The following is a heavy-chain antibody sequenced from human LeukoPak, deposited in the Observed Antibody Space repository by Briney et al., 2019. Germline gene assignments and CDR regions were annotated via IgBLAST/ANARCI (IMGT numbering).Heavy chain of an antibody. CDR2: ISGRSVGT. D-gene: IGHD3-10*01. CDR3: AKGSAGRGVQNYYYYDMDA. J-gene: IGHJ6*03. Sequence: GGSLRLSCAASGFTFSSYAMSWVRQAPGKGLEWVSTISGRSVGTYYADSVKGRFTISRDNSKNTLYLQMNSLRAEDTAVYYCAKGSAGRGVQNYYYYDMDAWGKGTTVTISS. V-gene: IGHV3-23*01. CDR1: GFTFSSYA.